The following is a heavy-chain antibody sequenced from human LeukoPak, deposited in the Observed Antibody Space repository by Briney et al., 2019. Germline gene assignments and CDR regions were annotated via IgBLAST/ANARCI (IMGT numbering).Heavy chain of an antibody. V-gene: IGHV1-2*06. D-gene: IGHD2-2*01. CDR3: ARTWGTEACRSPSCFQPDFDC. J-gene: IGHJ4*02. CDR1: GYTFTDFH. CDR2: ISPDSGGT. Sequence: ASVKVSCKASGYTFTDFHIHWLRRAPGQGLEYIGRISPDSGGTNYAQKFQGRVTMTRDTSVSTAYMELSSLRSDGTAIYYCARTWGTEACRSPSCFQPDFDCWGQGTLVTVSS.